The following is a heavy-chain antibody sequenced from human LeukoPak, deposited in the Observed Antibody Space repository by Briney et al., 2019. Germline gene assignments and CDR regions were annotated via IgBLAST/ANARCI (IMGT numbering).Heavy chain of an antibody. Sequence: GGSLRLSCAASGFTFSSYGMHWVRQAPGKGLEWVAVIWYDGSNKYYADSVKGRFTISRDNSKNTLYLQMNSLRAEDTAVYYCARASAGLVLDAFDIWGQGTMVTVSS. D-gene: IGHD3-10*01. CDR3: ARASAGLVLDAFDI. CDR2: IWYDGSNK. J-gene: IGHJ3*02. CDR1: GFTFSSYG. V-gene: IGHV3-33*01.